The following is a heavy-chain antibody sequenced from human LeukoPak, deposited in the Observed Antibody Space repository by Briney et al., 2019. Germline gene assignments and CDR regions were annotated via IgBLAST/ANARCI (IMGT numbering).Heavy chain of an antibody. Sequence: ASVKVSCKASGYTFTSYGISWVRQAPGQGLEWMGWISAYNGNTNYAQKLQGRVTMTTDTSTSTAYMELRSLRSDDTAVYYCARVDCSSTSCYRLNAFDAFDIWGQGTMVTASS. V-gene: IGHV1-18*01. CDR3: ARVDCSSTSCYRLNAFDAFDI. CDR1: GYTFTSYG. D-gene: IGHD2-2*01. CDR2: ISAYNGNT. J-gene: IGHJ3*02.